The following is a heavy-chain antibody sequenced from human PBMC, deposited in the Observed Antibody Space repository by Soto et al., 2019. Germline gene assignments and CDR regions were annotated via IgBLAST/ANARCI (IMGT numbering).Heavy chain of an antibody. CDR2: ISGSGGST. J-gene: IGHJ6*02. CDR1: GFTFSSYA. Sequence: GGSLRLSCAASGFTFSSYAMSGFRQAPGQGLEWVSAISGSGGSTSYADSVKGRLTISRDNSKNTLYLQMNSLRAEDTAVYYCAKGWEDDILTGYYLYYSGMDVWGQGTTVTVSS. D-gene: IGHD3-9*01. CDR3: AKGWEDDILTGYYLYYSGMDV. V-gene: IGHV3-23*01.